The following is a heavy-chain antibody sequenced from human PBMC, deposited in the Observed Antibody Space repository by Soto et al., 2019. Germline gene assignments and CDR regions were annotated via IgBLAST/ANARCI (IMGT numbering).Heavy chain of an antibody. CDR1: GFSFSTYD. D-gene: IGHD2-15*01. CDR3: ARDRCFDGSCYSASDF. Sequence: GGSLRLSCVASGFSFSTYDMDWVRQAPGKAPEWIAHISTTSFTIYYADSVKGRFTISRDNVRNSLYLEMKSLSDEDTAVYYCARDRCFDGSCYSASDFWGQGIQVTVSS. CDR2: ISTTSFTI. J-gene: IGHJ4*02. V-gene: IGHV3-48*02.